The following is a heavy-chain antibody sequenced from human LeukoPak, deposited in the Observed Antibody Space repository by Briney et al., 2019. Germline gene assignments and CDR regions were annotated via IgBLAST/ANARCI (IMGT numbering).Heavy chain of an antibody. Sequence: SETLSLTCTVSGDSITSFYWSWLRQPPEKGMEWIGSVYYSGITNYNPSLKSRVTMSVDTSKKQFSLDLNSVTAADTAVYYCASTGSGSTDFWGQGTLVTVSS. J-gene: IGHJ4*02. V-gene: IGHV4-59*01. CDR2: VYYSGIT. CDR1: GDSITSFY. D-gene: IGHD1-26*01. CDR3: ASTGSGSTDF.